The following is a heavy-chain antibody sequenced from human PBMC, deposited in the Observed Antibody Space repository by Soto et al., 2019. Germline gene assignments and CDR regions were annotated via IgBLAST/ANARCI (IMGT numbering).Heavy chain of an antibody. V-gene: IGHV1-69*13. Sequence: GASVKVSCKASGYTFSSYGISWVRQAPGQGLEWMGWISPIFGTANYAQKFQGRVTITADESTSTAYMELSSLRSEDTAVYYCARDPDIAVAGLYYYYGMDVWGQGTTVTVSS. D-gene: IGHD6-19*01. CDR3: ARDPDIAVAGLYYYYGMDV. J-gene: IGHJ6*02. CDR2: ISPIFGTA. CDR1: GYTFSSYG.